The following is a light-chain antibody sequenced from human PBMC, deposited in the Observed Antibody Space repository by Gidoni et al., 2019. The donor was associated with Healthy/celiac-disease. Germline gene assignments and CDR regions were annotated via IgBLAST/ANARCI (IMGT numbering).Light chain of an antibody. Sequence: DIQMTQSPSTLSASVGDRVTITCRSSQSISSWLAWYQQKPGKAPKLLIYDASSLESGVPSRFSGSGSGTEFTLTISSLQPDDFATYYCQQYNSYPLTFGGXTKVEIK. CDR3: QQYNSYPLT. V-gene: IGKV1-5*01. CDR2: DAS. J-gene: IGKJ4*01. CDR1: QSISSW.